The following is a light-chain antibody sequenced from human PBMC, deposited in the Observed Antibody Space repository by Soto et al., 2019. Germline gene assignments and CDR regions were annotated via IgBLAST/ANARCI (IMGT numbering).Light chain of an antibody. CDR1: QTVSSY. Sequence: EIVLTQSPASLSLSPGERATLSCRASQTVSSYLDWYQQKPGQAPRLLIFDASNRAPGTPARFSASGSGTNFTLTISSLEPEDIAVYYCQQRSNWPWTFGQGTKVDI. V-gene: IGKV3-11*01. J-gene: IGKJ1*01. CDR2: DAS. CDR3: QQRSNWPWT.